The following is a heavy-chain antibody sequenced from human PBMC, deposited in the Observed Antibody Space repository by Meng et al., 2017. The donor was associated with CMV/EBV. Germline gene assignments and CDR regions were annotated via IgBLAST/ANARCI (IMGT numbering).Heavy chain of an antibody. J-gene: IGHJ3*02. Sequence: GESLKISCAASGFTFDDYAMHWVRQAPGKGLEWVSAISGSGGSTYYADSVKGRFTISRDNSKNTLYLQMNSLRAEDTAVYYCAKNLAFTVGTDAFDIWGQGTMVTVSS. CDR2: ISGSGGST. D-gene: IGHD1-26*01. V-gene: IGHV3-23*01. CDR1: GFTFDDYA. CDR3: AKNLAFTVGTDAFDI.